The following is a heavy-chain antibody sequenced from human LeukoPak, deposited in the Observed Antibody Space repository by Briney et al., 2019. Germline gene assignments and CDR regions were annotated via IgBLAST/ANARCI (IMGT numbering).Heavy chain of an antibody. CDR3: ARVRGITIFGVVISYYYYGMDV. V-gene: IGHV3-30-3*01. CDR1: GFTFSSYA. D-gene: IGHD3-3*01. CDR2: ISYDGSNK. Sequence: GRSLRLSCAASGFTFSSYAMHWVRQAPGKGLEWVAVISYDGSNKYYADSVKGRFTISRDNSKNTLYLQMNSLRAEDTAVYYCARVRGITIFGVVISYYYYGMDVWGQGTLVTVSS. J-gene: IGHJ6*02.